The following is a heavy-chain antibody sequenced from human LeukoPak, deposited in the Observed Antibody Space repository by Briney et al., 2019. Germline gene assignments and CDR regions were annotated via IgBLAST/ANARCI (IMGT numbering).Heavy chain of an antibody. J-gene: IGHJ4*02. CDR1: GYSISTGYY. CDR2: IYHSGKT. Sequence: SETLSLTCNVSGYSISTGYYWGWIRQPPGKGLEWIGKIYHSGKTYYNLSLKSRVNISIDTSKNQFSLKLSSVTAADKAVYYCARAFSIAARPWDYWGRGTLVTVSS. D-gene: IGHD6-6*01. CDR3: ARAFSIAARPWDY. V-gene: IGHV4-38-2*02.